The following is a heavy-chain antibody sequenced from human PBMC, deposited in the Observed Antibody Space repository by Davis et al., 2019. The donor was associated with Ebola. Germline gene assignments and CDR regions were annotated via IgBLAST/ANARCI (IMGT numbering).Heavy chain of an antibody. Sequence: AASVKVSCKASGYTFTNYGITWVRQAPGQGLEWMGWINPHNGNANYAQNVQGRVTMTTDTSTSTAYMEVGSLRSDDTAVYYCARGEYYDILTGYYGVDYWGQGTLVTVSS. CDR3: ARGEYYDILTGYYGVDY. CDR2: INPHNGNA. D-gene: IGHD3-9*01. CDR1: GYTFTNYG. J-gene: IGHJ4*02. V-gene: IGHV1-18*04.